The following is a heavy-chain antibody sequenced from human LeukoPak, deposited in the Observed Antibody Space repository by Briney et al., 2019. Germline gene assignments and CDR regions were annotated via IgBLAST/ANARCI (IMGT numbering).Heavy chain of an antibody. CDR2: ISYDGSSK. CDR1: GFTFSSYV. Sequence: GRSLRLSCAASGFTFSSYVMHWVRQAPGKGLEWVAVISYDGSSKYHADSLKGRFTISRDNSKNTLYLQMNSLRAEDTAVYYCARSPDGETFDYWGQGILVTVSS. D-gene: IGHD4-17*01. CDR3: ARSPDGETFDY. J-gene: IGHJ4*02. V-gene: IGHV3-30-3*01.